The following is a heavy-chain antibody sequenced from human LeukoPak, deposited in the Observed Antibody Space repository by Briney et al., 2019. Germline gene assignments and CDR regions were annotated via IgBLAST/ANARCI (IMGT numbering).Heavy chain of an antibody. V-gene: IGHV3-33*01. CDR1: GFTFSSYG. Sequence: GGSLRLSCAASGFTFSSYGMHWVRQAPGKGLEWVAVIWYDGSNKYYADSVKGRFTISRDNSKNTLYLQMNSLRAEDTAVYYCARTGYCSSTSCLEYYYYYGMDVWGQGTTVTVSS. J-gene: IGHJ6*02. CDR2: IWYDGSNK. D-gene: IGHD2-2*01. CDR3: ARTGYCSSTSCLEYYYYYGMDV.